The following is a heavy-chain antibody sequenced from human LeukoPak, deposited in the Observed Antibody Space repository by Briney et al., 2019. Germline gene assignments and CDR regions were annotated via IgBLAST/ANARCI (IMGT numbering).Heavy chain of an antibody. V-gene: IGHV3-30*02. D-gene: IGHD6-25*01. CDR1: GFTFSSYG. J-gene: IGHJ4*02. CDR2: IRYDGSNK. CDR3: ARVRGGGFRTADS. Sequence: PGGSLRLSCAASGFTFSSYGMHWVRQAPGKGLEWVAFIRYDGSNKYYADSVKGRFTISRDNSKNTLYLQMNSLRGEDTAVYYCARVRGGGFRTADSWGQGTLVTVSS.